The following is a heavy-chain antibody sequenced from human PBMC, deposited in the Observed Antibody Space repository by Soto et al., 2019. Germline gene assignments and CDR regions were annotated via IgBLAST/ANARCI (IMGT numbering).Heavy chain of an antibody. J-gene: IGHJ4*02. CDR3: ARQFAGYSSGWPFDS. CDR1: GYSFTSYW. D-gene: IGHD6-19*01. Sequence: PGESLKISCKGSGYSFTSYWIGWVRQMPGKGLEWMGIIYPGDSDTRYSPSFQGQVTISADKSISTAYLQWSSLKASDTAMYYCARQFAGYSSGWPFDSWGQGILVTVSS. CDR2: IYPGDSDT. V-gene: IGHV5-51*01.